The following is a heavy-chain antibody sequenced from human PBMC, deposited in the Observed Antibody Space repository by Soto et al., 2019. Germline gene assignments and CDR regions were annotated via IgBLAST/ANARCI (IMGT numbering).Heavy chain of an antibody. CDR3: ARESGDLTSNFDY. D-gene: IGHD3-10*01. CDR2: ISSTTNYI. J-gene: IGHJ4*02. Sequence: EVQLVESGGGLVKPGGSLRLSCAASGFTFTRYSMNWVRQAPGKGLEWVSSISSTTNYIYYGDSLKGRFTISRDNAKNSLYLEMRSLRAEDTAVYYCARESGDLTSNFDYGGQGTLVTVSS. CDR1: GFTFTRYS. V-gene: IGHV3-21*06.